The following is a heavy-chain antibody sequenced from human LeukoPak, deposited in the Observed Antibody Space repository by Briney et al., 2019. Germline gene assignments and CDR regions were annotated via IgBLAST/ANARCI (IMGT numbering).Heavy chain of an antibody. J-gene: IGHJ3*02. CDR3: ARDHIRGGYCSSTSCDDAFDI. D-gene: IGHD2-2*01. V-gene: IGHV1-2*02. CDR1: GYTFTGYY. Sequence: ASVKVSCKASGYTFTGYYMHWVRQAPGQELEWMGWINPNSGGTNYAQKFQGRVTMTRDTSISTAYMELSRLRSDDTAVYYCARDHIRGGYCSSTSCDDAFDIWGQGTMVTVSS. CDR2: INPNSGGT.